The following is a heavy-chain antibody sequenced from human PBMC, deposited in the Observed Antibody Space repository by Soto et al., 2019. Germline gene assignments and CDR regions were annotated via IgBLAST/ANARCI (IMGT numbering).Heavy chain of an antibody. Sequence: QVQLQESGPGLVKPSETLSLTCTVSGGSISSYYWSWIRQPPGKGLEWIGYIYYSGSTNYNPSLKSRVTISVDTSKNQFSLKLSSVTAADTAVYYCARAKTTVLYDYHWYFDLWGRGTLVTVSS. D-gene: IGHD4-17*01. CDR2: IYYSGST. CDR1: GGSISSYY. J-gene: IGHJ2*01. V-gene: IGHV4-59*01. CDR3: ARAKTTVLYDYHWYFDL.